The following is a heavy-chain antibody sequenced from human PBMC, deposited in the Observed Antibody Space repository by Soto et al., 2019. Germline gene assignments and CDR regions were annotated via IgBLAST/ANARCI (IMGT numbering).Heavy chain of an antibody. CDR2: ISGSGGST. D-gene: IGHD6-13*01. J-gene: IGHJ4*02. V-gene: IGHV3-23*01. CDR3: AKGTVGSTLQPYYSDF. CDR1: GLTFSSYA. Sequence: GGSLRLSCAVSGLTFSSYAMSWVRQGPGKGLEWVSTISGSGGSTYYADSVKGRFTISRDNSRDTLCLQMNNLRAEDTAVYYCAKGTVGSTLQPYYSDFWGQGTLVTVSS.